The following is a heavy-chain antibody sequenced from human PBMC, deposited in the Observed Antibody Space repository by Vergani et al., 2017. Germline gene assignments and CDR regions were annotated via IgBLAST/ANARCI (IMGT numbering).Heavy chain of an antibody. V-gene: IGHV4-30-2*01. Sequence: QLQLQESDSRLVNPSQTLSLTCTLSGDAISRDTYSWNWVRQPPGKPLEWIGSVYYSGTTYYNPSLGGRVTMSIDKSKNHFSLKLTSVTAADSAFYFCARGQTGYSRDWSTYFFFLDVCLKATTVTVSS. CDR3: ARGQTGYSRDWSTYFFFLDV. CDR2: VYYSGTT. CDR1: GDAISRDTYS. D-gene: IGHD3/OR15-3a*01. J-gene: IGHJ6*01.